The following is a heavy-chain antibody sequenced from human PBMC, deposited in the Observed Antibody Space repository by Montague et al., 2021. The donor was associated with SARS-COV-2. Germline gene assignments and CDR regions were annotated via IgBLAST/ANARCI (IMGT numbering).Heavy chain of an antibody. CDR3: AREDLNWFDP. Sequence: QSGAEVKKPGESLRISCQASGYTFINSWIIWVRQMPGKGLEWMGRIDPSDSYATYSPSFQGHVTISADKSINTAYLQWRILKTSDTAIYYCAREDLNWFDPWGQGTLVTVSS. V-gene: IGHV5-10-1*01. J-gene: IGHJ5*02. CDR2: IDPSDSYA. CDR1: GYTFINSW.